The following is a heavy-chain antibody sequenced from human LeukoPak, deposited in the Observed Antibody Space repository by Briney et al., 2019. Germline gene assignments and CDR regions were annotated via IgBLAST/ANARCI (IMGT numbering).Heavy chain of an antibody. V-gene: IGHV1-18*01. CDR1: GYTFTSYG. CDR3: ARTFYPYYDSSGYFYIDY. Sequence: GASVKVSCKASGYTFTSYGISWVRQAPGQGLAWMGWISAYNGNTNYAQKFQGRVTMTRNTSISTAYMELSSLRSEDTAVYYCARTFYPYYDSSGYFYIDYWGQGTLVTVSS. D-gene: IGHD3-22*01. CDR2: ISAYNGNT. J-gene: IGHJ4*02.